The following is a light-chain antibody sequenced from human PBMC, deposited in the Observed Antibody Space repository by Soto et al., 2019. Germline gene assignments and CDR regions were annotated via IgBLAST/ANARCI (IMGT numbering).Light chain of an antibody. J-gene: IGKJ4*01. CDR3: QQYYSYLRT. V-gene: IGKV1-6*01. CDR1: QVIRND. CDR2: AAS. Sequence: AIQITQSPASLSSSVPERVTITCRASQVIRNDLGWYQQKPGKAPNLLIYAASTLQSGVPSRFSGSGSGTDFTLTISCLQSEDFATYYCQQYYSYLRTFGGGTKVDIK.